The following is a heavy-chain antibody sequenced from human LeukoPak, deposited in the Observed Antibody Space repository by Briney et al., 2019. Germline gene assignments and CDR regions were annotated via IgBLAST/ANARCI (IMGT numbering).Heavy chain of an antibody. D-gene: IGHD3-10*01. J-gene: IGHJ3*02. V-gene: IGHV3-9*01. CDR1: GFTFDDYA. CDR2: ISWNSGSI. Sequence: PGGSLRLSCAASGFTFDDYAMHWVRQAPGKGLEWVSGISWNSGSIGYADSVKGRFTISRDNAKNSLYLQMNSLRAEDTALYYCAKVKDTGELLWDPFDIWGQGTMVTVSS. CDR3: AKVKDTGELLWDPFDI.